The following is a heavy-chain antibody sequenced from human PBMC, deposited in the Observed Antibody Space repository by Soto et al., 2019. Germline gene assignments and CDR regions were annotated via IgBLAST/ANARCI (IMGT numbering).Heavy chain of an antibody. D-gene: IGHD2-2*01. CDR1: GFSFSASA. CDR2: IRNKLNDYAT. V-gene: IGHV3-73*01. Sequence: AGGSLRLSCAASGFSFSASAMHWVRHRSGKGLEWLGRIRNKLNDYATVYSMSAKRRFRLSRDDSENTAHLLLNDLRTEDTAVYYCAKEDQYYFDYWGQGTLVTVSS. CDR3: AKEDQYYFDY. J-gene: IGHJ4*02.